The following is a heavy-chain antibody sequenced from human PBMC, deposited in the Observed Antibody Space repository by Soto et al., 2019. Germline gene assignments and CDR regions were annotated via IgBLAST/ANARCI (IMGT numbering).Heavy chain of an antibody. CDR2: IIPIFGTA. CDR3: ARGGLRFLESHGMDV. J-gene: IGHJ6*02. V-gene: IGHV1-69*13. D-gene: IGHD3-3*01. Sequence: SVKVSCKASGGTFSSYAISWVRQAPGQGLEWMGGIIPIFGTANYAQKFRGRVTITADESTSTAYLELSSLRSEDTAVYYCARGGLRFLESHGMDVWGQGTTVTVSS. CDR1: GGTFSSYA.